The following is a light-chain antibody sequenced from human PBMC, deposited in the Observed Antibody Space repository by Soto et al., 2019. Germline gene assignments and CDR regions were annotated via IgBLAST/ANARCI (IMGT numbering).Light chain of an antibody. Sequence: DTPMTQSPSTLSASVGDRVTITCRASQNINNWLAWYQQKPGKAPNLLIYDVSSLESGVPPRFSGSGSGTEFTLSISSLQPDDFATYYCLQYNSYWTFGQGTKVEIK. CDR3: LQYNSYWT. V-gene: IGKV1-5*01. CDR1: QNINNW. CDR2: DVS. J-gene: IGKJ1*01.